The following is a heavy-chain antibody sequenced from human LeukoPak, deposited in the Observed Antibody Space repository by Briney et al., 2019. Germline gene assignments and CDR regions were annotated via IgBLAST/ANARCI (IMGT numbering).Heavy chain of an antibody. Sequence: GGSLRPSCAASGFTFSSYGMHWVRQAPGKGLEWVAVISYDGSNKYYADSVKGRFTISRDNSKNTLYLQMNSLRAEDTAVYYCACPPGYWGQGTLVTVSS. V-gene: IGHV3-30*03. CDR1: GFTFSSYG. CDR2: ISYDGSNK. CDR3: ACPPGY. J-gene: IGHJ4*02.